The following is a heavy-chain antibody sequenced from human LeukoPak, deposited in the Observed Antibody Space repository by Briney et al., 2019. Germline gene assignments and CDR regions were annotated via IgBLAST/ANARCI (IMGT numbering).Heavy chain of an antibody. CDR3: ASHYDILTGSPTD. CDR2: ISSGGGST. CDR1: GFTFSSYA. Sequence: GGSLRLSCAASGFTFSSYAMSWVRQAPGKGLEWVSGISSGGGSTFYADSVKGRFTISRDNSKNRLYLQMNSLRAEDTAVYYCASHYDILTGSPTDWGQGTLVTVSS. D-gene: IGHD3-9*01. V-gene: IGHV3-23*01. J-gene: IGHJ4*02.